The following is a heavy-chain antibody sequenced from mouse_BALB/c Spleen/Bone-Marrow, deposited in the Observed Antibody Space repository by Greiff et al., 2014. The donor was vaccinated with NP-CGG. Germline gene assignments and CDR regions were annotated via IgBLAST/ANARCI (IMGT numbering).Heavy chain of an antibody. J-gene: IGHJ3*01. D-gene: IGHD1-3*01. CDR2: IDPSDSYT. Sequence: VKLQESGAEFVKPGASVKLSCKASGYTFTTYWMHWVKQRPGQGLEWIGQIDPSDSYTNYSQKFKGKATLTVDKSSSTAYMQLSSLSSEDSAVYYCARGGDNYAWFPYWGQGTLSLSLQ. CDR1: GYTFTTYW. CDR3: ARGGDNYAWFPY. V-gene: IGHV1-69*02.